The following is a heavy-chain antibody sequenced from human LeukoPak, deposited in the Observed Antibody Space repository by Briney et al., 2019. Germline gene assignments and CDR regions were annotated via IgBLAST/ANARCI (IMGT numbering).Heavy chain of an antibody. V-gene: IGHV3-33*08. J-gene: IGHJ4*02. D-gene: IGHD6-19*01. CDR3: ARGAGTGWYDFDY. CDR2: IWYDGSNK. Sequence: GGSLRLSCAASGFTFTSYAMHWVRQAPGKGLEWVAVIWYDGSNKYYADSVKGRFTISRDNSKNTVFLLMNSLRAEDTAVYYCARGAGTGWYDFDYWGQGSVVTVPP. CDR1: GFTFTSYA.